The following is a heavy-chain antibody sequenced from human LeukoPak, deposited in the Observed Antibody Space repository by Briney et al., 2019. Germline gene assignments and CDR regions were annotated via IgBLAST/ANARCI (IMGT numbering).Heavy chain of an antibody. Sequence: PGGSLRLSCAASGFTLDDYAMHWVRQAPGKGLEWVSGISWNSGSIGYADSVKGRFTISRDNAKNSLYLQMNSLRAEDTALYYCAKDGNYDILTGYLDYWGQGTLVTVSS. J-gene: IGHJ4*02. CDR2: ISWNSGSI. CDR1: GFTLDDYA. V-gene: IGHV3-9*01. D-gene: IGHD3-9*01. CDR3: AKDGNYDILTGYLDY.